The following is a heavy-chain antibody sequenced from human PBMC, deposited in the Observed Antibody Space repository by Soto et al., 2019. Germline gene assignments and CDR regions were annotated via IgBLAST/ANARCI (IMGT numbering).Heavy chain of an antibody. J-gene: IGHJ4*02. D-gene: IGHD3-10*01. Sequence: QVQLVQSGAEMKKPGSSVKVSCQSSGGTFNTYAMNWVRQAPGQGPEWMGDISPMFGAANYAPKFQGRVTITADESTGTSYMQLTSLTSGDTDLYFCAREVQVHTPAFVYWGQGTLVTVSS. CDR3: AREVQVHTPAFVY. V-gene: IGHV1-69*19. CDR1: GGTFNTYA. CDR2: ISPMFGAA.